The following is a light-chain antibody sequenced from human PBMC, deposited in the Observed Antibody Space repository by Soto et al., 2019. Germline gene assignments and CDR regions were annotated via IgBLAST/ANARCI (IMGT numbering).Light chain of an antibody. CDR3: SSYTSSSTVV. CDR2: DVS. V-gene: IGLV2-14*01. CDR1: SSDVGGYNY. J-gene: IGLJ2*01. Sequence: QSVLTQPASVSGSPGQSITISCTGTSSDVGGYNYVSWYQQHPGKAHKLMIYDVSNRPSGVSNRFSGSKSGNTASLTISWLQAEDEADYYCSSYTSSSTVVFGGGTKVTVL.